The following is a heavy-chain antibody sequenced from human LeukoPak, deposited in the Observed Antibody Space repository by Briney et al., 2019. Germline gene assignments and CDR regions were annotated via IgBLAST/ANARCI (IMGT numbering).Heavy chain of an antibody. J-gene: IGHJ4*02. Sequence: GGSLRLSCAASGFTFSFYAMSWVRQVPGKGLEWVSFISGSGGSAWHADSAKGRFTISRDNSKNTLYLQMNSLGADDTAVYYCVKDKEVTGSLQGDYWGQGTLVTVSS. V-gene: IGHV3-23*01. CDR3: VKDKEVTGSLQGDY. CDR1: GFTFSFYA. CDR2: ISGSGGSA. D-gene: IGHD2-21*02.